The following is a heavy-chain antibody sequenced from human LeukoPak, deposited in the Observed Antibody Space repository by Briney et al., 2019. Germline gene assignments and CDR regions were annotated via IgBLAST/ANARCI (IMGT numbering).Heavy chain of an antibody. CDR1: GGSISSGSYY. CDR3: ARDFGRYGDYYYYMDV. J-gene: IGHJ6*03. V-gene: IGHV4-61*01. Sequence: PSETLSLTCTVSGGSISSGSYYWSWIRQPPGKGLEWIGYIYYSGSTNYNPSLKSRVTISVDTSKNQFSLKLSSVTAADTAVYYCARDFGRYGDYYYYMDVWGKGTAVTISS. CDR2: IYYSGST. D-gene: IGHD4-17*01.